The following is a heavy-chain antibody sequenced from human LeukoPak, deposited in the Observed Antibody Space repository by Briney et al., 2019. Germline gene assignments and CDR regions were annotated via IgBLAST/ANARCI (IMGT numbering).Heavy chain of an antibody. CDR3: AKTGYSSSSPDY. Sequence: PGGSLRLSCAASGFTFSSYGMHWVRQAPGKGLEWVAVISYDGSNKYYADSVKGRFTIPRDNSKNTLYLQMNSLRAEDTAVYYCAKTGYSSSSPDYWGQGTLVTVSS. V-gene: IGHV3-30*18. D-gene: IGHD6-6*01. CDR1: GFTFSSYG. J-gene: IGHJ4*02. CDR2: ISYDGSNK.